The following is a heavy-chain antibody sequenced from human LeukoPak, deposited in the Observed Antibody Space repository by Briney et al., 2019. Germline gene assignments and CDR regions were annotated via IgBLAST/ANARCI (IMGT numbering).Heavy chain of an antibody. CDR3: AKPGELAYYYYMDV. CDR1: GFTFSSYG. V-gene: IGHV3-30*02. CDR2: IRYDGSNK. J-gene: IGHJ6*03. D-gene: IGHD1-1*01. Sequence: GGSLRLSCAASGFTFSSYGMHWVRQAPGKGLEWVAFIRYDGSNKYYADSVKGRFTISRDNSKSTLYLQMNSLRAEDTAVYYCAKPGELAYYYYMDVWGKGTTVTVSS.